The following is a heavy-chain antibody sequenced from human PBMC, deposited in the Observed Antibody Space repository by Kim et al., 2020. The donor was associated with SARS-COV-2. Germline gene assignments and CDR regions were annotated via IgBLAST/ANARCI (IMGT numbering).Heavy chain of an antibody. Sequence: GGSLRLSCAASGFTFSTYWMSLVRQAPGKGLEWVANIKQDGSEKYYVDSVKGRFTISRDNAKSSLYLQMNSLRAEDTAVYYCARDMGAPGYSNNTYYYYYGMDVWGQGTTVTVSS. CDR1: GFTFSTYW. J-gene: IGHJ6*02. CDR3: ARDMGAPGYSNNTYYYYYGMDV. V-gene: IGHV3-7*01. CDR2: IKQDGSEK. D-gene: IGHD4-4*01.